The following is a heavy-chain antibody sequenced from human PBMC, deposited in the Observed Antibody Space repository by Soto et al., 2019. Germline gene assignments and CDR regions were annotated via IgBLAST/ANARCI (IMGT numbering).Heavy chain of an antibody. D-gene: IGHD4-17*01. J-gene: IGHJ6*02. CDR2: ISGSGGST. V-gene: IGHV3-23*01. Sequence: GGSLRLSCAASGFTFSSYAMSWVRQAPGKGLEWVSAISGSGGSTYYADSVKGRFTISRDNSKNTLYLQMNSLRAEDTAVYYWAKVVSTGTTFYYFYYGMDVWGQGTTVTVSS. CDR3: AKVVSTGTTFYYFYYGMDV. CDR1: GFTFSSYA.